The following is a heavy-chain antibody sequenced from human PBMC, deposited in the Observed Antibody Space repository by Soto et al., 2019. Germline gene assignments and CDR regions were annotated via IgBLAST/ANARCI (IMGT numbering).Heavy chain of an antibody. CDR2: IDPTDSYT. J-gene: IGHJ6*02. CDR3: ARLLLTTVTRMDV. D-gene: IGHD4-17*01. Sequence: GESLKISCKGSGYSFTRHWISWVRQMPGKGLEWMGRIDPTDSYTNYSPSFQGHVTISADKSISTAYLQWSSLKASDTAMYYCARLLLTTVTRMDVWGQGTTVTVSS. CDR1: GYSFTRHW. V-gene: IGHV5-10-1*01.